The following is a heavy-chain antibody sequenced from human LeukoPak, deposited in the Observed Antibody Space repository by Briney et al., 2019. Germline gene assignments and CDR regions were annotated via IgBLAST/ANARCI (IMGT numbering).Heavy chain of an antibody. CDR3: ARVKLSGYQLYFDY. D-gene: IGHD3-22*01. CDR2: IYYSGST. J-gene: IGHJ4*02. V-gene: IGHV4-59*06. Sequence: SETLSLTCTVSGGSISSYYWSWIRQHPGKGLEWIGYIYYSGSTYYNPSLKSRVTISVDTSKNQFSLKLSSVTAADTAVYYCARVKLSGYQLYFDYWGQGTLVTVSS. CDR1: GGSISSYY.